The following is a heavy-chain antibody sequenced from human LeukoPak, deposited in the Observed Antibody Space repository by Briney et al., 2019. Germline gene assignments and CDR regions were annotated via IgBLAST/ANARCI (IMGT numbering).Heavy chain of an antibody. CDR2: TYYRSKWYS. CDR1: GDSVSSNSAA. V-gene: IGHV6-1*01. Sequence: SQTLSLTCAISGDSVSSNSAAWNWNRQSPSRGLEWLGRTYYRSKWYSVSAVSVKSRITIKPDTSKNQFSLQLNSVTPEDTAVYYCARGPRQLDPWGQGILVTVSS. J-gene: IGHJ5*02. CDR3: ARGPRQLDP.